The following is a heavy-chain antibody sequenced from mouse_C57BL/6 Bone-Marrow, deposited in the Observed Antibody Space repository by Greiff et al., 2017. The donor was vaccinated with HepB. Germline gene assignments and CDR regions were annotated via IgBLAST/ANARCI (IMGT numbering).Heavy chain of an antibody. Sequence: DVKLVESGGGLVKPGGSLKLSCAASGFTFSSYAMSWVRQTPEKRLEWVATISDGGSYTYYPDNVKGRFTISRDNAKNNLYLQMSHLKSEDTAMYYCARGRYYDYDAWYFDVWGTGTTVTVSS. CDR1: GFTFSSYA. J-gene: IGHJ1*03. CDR3: ARGRYYDYDAWYFDV. V-gene: IGHV5-4*03. D-gene: IGHD2-4*01. CDR2: ISDGGSYT.